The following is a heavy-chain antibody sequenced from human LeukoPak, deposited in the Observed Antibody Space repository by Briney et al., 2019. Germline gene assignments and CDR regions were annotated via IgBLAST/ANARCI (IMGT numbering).Heavy chain of an antibody. J-gene: IGHJ4*02. Sequence: GGSLRLSCAASGFIFRNYAMSWVRQAPGKGLEWVSAITGSGDTTYYADSVKGRFTVSRDNSKNTLYVEMNTLRAEDTAVYYCAKWGDYDILAGYYVSDFWGQGTLVTVSS. CDR2: ITGSGDTT. CDR3: AKWGDYDILAGYYVSDF. CDR1: GFIFRNYA. D-gene: IGHD3-9*01. V-gene: IGHV3-23*01.